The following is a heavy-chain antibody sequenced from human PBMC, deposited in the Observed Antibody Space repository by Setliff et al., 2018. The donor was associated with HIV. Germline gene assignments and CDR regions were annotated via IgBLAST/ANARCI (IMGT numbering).Heavy chain of an antibody. J-gene: IGHJ4*02. Sequence: SLTCTVSGGSISSYYWNWIRQPPGKGLEWIGNTFYNGSTNYNPSLKSRVTMSVDTSNDQFSLKLSSVTAAETAVYHCARSYCSSTSCSYYFDYWGQGTLVTVSS. CDR2: TFYNGST. V-gene: IGHV4-59*01. D-gene: IGHD2-2*01. CDR3: ARSYCSSTSCSYYFDY. CDR1: GGSISSYY.